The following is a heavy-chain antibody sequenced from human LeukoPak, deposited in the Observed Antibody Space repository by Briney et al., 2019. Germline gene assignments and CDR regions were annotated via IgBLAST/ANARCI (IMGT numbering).Heavy chain of an antibody. J-gene: IGHJ4*02. D-gene: IGHD3-10*01. CDR3: ARGTMVRGSQYRYYFDY. CDR2: IYYSGST. Sequence: PSETLSLTCTVSGGSISSGTYYWSWIRQHPGKGLEWIGYIYYSGSTYYNPSLKSRVTISVDTSKNQFSLKLSSVTAADTAVYYCARGTMVRGSQYRYYFDYWGQGTLVTVSS. V-gene: IGHV4-31*03. CDR1: GGSISSGTYY.